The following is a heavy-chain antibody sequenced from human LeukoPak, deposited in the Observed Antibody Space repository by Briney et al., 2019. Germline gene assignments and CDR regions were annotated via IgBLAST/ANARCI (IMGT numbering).Heavy chain of an antibody. Sequence: PGGSLRLSCAASGFTFSSYEMHWVRQAPGKGLEWISHISSSGISKSYADSVKGRFTISRDNAKNSLYLQMNSLRAEDTAVYYCAGDGGGSWFGELLAPDYWGQGTLVTVSS. D-gene: IGHD3-10*01. CDR2: ISSSGISK. CDR3: AGDGGGSWFGELLAPDY. J-gene: IGHJ4*02. CDR1: GFTFSSYE. V-gene: IGHV3-48*03.